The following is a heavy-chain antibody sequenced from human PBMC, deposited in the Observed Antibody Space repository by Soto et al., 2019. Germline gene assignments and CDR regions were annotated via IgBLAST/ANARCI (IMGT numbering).Heavy chain of an antibody. CDR2: IIPIFGTA. Sequence: QVQLVQSGAEVKKPGSSVKVSCKASGGTFSSYAISWVRQAPGQGLEWMGGIIPIFGTANYAQKFQGRVTITADKSTSTAYMELSSLRYEDTAVYYCARDLHYDILTGYYNHDAFDIWGQGTMVTVSS. D-gene: IGHD3-9*01. J-gene: IGHJ3*02. CDR3: ARDLHYDILTGYYNHDAFDI. V-gene: IGHV1-69*06. CDR1: GGTFSSYA.